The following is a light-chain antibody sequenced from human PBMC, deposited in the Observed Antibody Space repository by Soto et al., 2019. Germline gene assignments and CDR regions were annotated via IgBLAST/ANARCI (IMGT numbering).Light chain of an antibody. Sequence: EVVMPLSPVTLSVSPGERATLSCRASQSISSDLAWYQLKPGQAPRLLIYVASTRATGVPARFSGSGSETEFTLTISSLQSEDFAIYYCHHYNHWPLTFGQGTKVEIK. CDR1: QSISSD. V-gene: IGKV3-15*01. J-gene: IGKJ1*01. CDR3: HHYNHWPLT. CDR2: VAS.